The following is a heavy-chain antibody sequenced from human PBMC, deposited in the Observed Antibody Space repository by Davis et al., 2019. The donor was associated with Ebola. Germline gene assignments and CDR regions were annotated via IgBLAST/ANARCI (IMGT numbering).Heavy chain of an antibody. CDR3: ARGVLGLVPEYFDY. Sequence: ASVKVSCKASGYTFTVYYIHWVRQAPGQGLEWMRWISPNTGDTIYAQKFQDRVTMTRDTSTSTVYMELSSLRSEDTAVYYCARGVLGLVPEYFDYWGQGTLVSVSS. J-gene: IGHJ4*02. CDR2: ISPNTGDT. V-gene: IGHV1-2*02. CDR1: GYTFTVYY. D-gene: IGHD3/OR15-3a*01.